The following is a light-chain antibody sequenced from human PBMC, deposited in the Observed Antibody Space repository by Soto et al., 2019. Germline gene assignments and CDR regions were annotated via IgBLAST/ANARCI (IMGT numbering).Light chain of an antibody. J-gene: IGLJ1*01. CDR1: NSDVGAYNY. V-gene: IGLV2-14*03. CDR3: SSDTTSSTYV. Sequence: HSALTQPASVSGSPGQSITISCTGTNSDVGAYNYVSWYQQHPGKAPKLMIYDVTNRPSGVSNRFSGSKSGYTASLTISGLQAEDEAHYYCSSDTTSSTYVFGTGTQLTVL. CDR2: DVT.